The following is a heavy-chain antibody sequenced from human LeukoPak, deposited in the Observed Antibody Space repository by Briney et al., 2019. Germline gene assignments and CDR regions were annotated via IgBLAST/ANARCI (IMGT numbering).Heavy chain of an antibody. J-gene: IGHJ6*03. Sequence: QTGGSLRLSCAASGFTFSSYAMNWVRQAPGKGLEWVSYISSSSSTIYYADSVKGRFTISRDNAKNSLYLQMNSLRDEDTAVYYCARDLRPLSSSARYYYYYYMDVWGKGTTVTVSS. D-gene: IGHD6-6*01. CDR3: ARDLRPLSSSARYYYYYYMDV. CDR2: ISSSSSTI. CDR1: GFTFSSYA. V-gene: IGHV3-48*02.